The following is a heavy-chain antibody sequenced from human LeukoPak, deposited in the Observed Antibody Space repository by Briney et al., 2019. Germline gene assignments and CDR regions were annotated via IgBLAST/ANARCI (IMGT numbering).Heavy chain of an antibody. J-gene: IGHJ4*02. Sequence: GGSLRLSCAASGFTFSSYSMNWVRQAPGKGLQWVSVIYVDGSTYYADSVKGRITISRDNSRNTLYLQMNSLRAEDTAVYYCARDLATRQRTGLYDSWGQGALVTVSS. CDR3: ARDLATRQRTGLYDS. CDR2: IYVDGST. V-gene: IGHV3-66*01. D-gene: IGHD3-16*02. CDR1: GFTFSSYS.